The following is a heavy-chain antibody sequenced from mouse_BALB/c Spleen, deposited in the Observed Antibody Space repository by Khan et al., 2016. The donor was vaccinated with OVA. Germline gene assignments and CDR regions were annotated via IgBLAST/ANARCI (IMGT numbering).Heavy chain of an antibody. CDR3: ASGGYWYFDV. Sequence: QIQLVQSGPELKKPGETVKISCKASGYTFTNYGMNWVKQAPEKGLKWMGWINTYTGEPTYVDDFKGRFAFSLETSATTAYLQINNLKNEDTATYFCASGGYWYFDVWGAGTTVTVSS. CDR2: INTYTGEP. CDR1: GYTFTNYG. J-gene: IGHJ1*01. V-gene: IGHV9-3-1*01. D-gene: IGHD1-1*02.